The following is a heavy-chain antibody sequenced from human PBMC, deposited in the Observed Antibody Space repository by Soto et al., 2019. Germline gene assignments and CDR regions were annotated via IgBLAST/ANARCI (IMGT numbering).Heavy chain of an antibody. Sequence: GASVKVSCKASGYTFTSYAMHWVRQAPGQRLEWMGWINAGNGNTKYSQKFQGRVTITRDTSASTAYMELSSLRSEDTAVYYWARDPTYYGMDVWGKGPTVPSSS. CDR2: INAGNGNT. J-gene: IGHJ6*01. V-gene: IGHV1-3*01. CDR1: GYTFTSYA. CDR3: ARDPTYYGMDV.